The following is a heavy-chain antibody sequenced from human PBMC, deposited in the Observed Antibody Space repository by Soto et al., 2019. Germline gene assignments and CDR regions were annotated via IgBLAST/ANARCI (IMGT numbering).Heavy chain of an antibody. D-gene: IGHD3-9*01. CDR2: IYYSGST. J-gene: IGHJ5*02. CDR3: ARVNEVRYFVWSRKGDWFDP. V-gene: IGHV4-59*01. Sequence: SETLSLTCTVSGGSISSYYWSWIRQPPGKGLEWIGYIYYSGSTNYNPSLKSRVTVSVDTSKNQFSLKLSSVTAADTAVYYCARVNEVRYFVWSRKGDWFDPWVQGTLVTVSS. CDR1: GGSISSYY.